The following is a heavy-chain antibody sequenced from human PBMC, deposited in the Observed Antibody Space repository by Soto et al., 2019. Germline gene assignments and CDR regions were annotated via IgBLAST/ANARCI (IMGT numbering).Heavy chain of an antibody. V-gene: IGHV4-31*02. CDR1: GDSISRIDYY. Sequence: SETLSLTCSVSGDSISRIDYYWTWIRQHPEKGLDWIGNIYFRGNTYYSPSLESRLTISVDTSKNQFSLKLTSVTAADTAVYYCAREGGSYDSGGYLIRGAFDIWGQGTMVTVSS. J-gene: IGHJ3*02. D-gene: IGHD3-22*01. CDR3: AREGGSYDSGGYLIRGAFDI. CDR2: IYFRGNT.